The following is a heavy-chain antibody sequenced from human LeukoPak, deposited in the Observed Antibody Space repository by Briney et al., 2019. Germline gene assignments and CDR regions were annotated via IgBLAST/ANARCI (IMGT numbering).Heavy chain of an antibody. CDR2: IGSDGGGI. CDR3: AKYAPPTTVVTRFFDY. CDR1: GFSFSSYA. D-gene: IGHD4-23*01. Sequence: PGGSPRLSCAASGFSFSSYAMTWVRQTPGKGLEWVSVIGSDGGGIQYAAPVKGRFTISRDNSKNTLHLQMNSLRVGDTAVYYCAKYAPPTTVVTRFFDYWGQGALVTVSS. J-gene: IGHJ4*02. V-gene: IGHV3-23*01.